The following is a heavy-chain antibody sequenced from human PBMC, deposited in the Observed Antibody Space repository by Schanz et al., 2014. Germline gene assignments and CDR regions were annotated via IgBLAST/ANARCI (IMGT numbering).Heavy chain of an antibody. CDR3: ARDMTSMGESGFYYYGMDV. V-gene: IGHV3-30*03. J-gene: IGHJ6*02. Sequence: QVQLVESGGGVVQPGRSLRLSCAASGFNFSNYDIHWVRQAPGKGLEWVALIYYNGTNKYYADSVKGRFTISRDNSQNTLYLQMNTLRTEDTAVYYCARDMTSMGESGFYYYGMDVWGRGTTXTVSS. D-gene: IGHD1-26*01. CDR2: IYYNGTNK. CDR1: GFNFSNYD.